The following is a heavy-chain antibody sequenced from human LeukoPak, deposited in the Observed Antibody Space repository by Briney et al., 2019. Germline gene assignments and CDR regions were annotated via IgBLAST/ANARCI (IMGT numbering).Heavy chain of an antibody. CDR2: IYYSGST. CDR1: GGXISSYY. Sequence: PSETLSLTCTVSGGXISSYYCSWIRQPPGKGREWIGYIYYSGSTNYNPSLKSRVTISVDTSKNQFSLKLSSVTAADTAVYYCARDINTAMVPWGQGTLVTVSS. CDR3: ARDINTAMVP. D-gene: IGHD5-18*01. J-gene: IGHJ5*02. V-gene: IGHV4-59*01.